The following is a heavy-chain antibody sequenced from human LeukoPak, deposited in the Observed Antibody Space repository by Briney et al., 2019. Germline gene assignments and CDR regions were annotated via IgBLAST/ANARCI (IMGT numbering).Heavy chain of an antibody. D-gene: IGHD4-23*01. CDR1: GFNVSNNH. J-gene: IGHJ4*02. CDR3: ARRGDGGRSFDY. V-gene: IGHV3-53*01. Sequence: GGSLRLSCAASGFNVSNNHMTWVRQAPGKGLEWVSLIYSSGSTYYADSVKGRFTISRDNSKNTLYLQVNSLRAEDTAVYYCARRGDGGRSFDYWGQGTLVTVS. CDR2: IYSSGST.